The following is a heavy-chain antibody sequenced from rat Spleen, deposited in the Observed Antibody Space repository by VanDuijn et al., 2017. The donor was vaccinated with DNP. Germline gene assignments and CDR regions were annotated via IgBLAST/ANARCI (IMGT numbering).Heavy chain of an antibody. V-gene: IGHV2-6*01. CDR1: GFSLTTFT. CDR2: MSSGGRT. Sequence: QVQLKESGPGLVQPSQTLSLTCTVSGFSLTTFTVAWVRQPPGKGLEWIAAMSSGGRTYYSSPLKSRLSISRDTSKTQLFLKMNSLQTEDTAMYFCVFGIGYWGQGVMVTVSS. D-gene: IGHD4-3*01. J-gene: IGHJ2*01. CDR3: VFGIGY.